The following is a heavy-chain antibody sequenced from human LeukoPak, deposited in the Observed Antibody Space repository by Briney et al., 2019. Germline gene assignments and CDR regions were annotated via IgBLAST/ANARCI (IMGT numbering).Heavy chain of an antibody. CDR1: GGSIISGGYS. D-gene: IGHD4-23*01. CDR2: IYHSGST. Sequence: SQTLSLTCAVSGGSIISGGYSWSWIRQPPGKGLEWIGYIYHSGSTYYNPSLKSRVTISVDRSKNQFSLKLSSVTAADTAVYYCARVDGGPIDYWGQGTLVTVSS. V-gene: IGHV4-30-2*01. CDR3: ARVDGGPIDY. J-gene: IGHJ4*02.